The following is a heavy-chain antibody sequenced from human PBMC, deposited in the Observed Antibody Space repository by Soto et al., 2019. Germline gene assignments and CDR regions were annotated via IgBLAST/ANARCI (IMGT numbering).Heavy chain of an antibody. Sequence: SESLSLTCTVSGGSISSYYWSWIRQPPGKGLEWIGYIYYSGSTNYNPSLKSRVTISVDTSKNQFSLKLSSVTAADTAVYYCARGLPPPRLGRLGYYYYYMDVWGKGTTVTVSS. V-gene: IGHV4-59*01. J-gene: IGHJ6*03. D-gene: IGHD1-1*01. CDR3: ARGLPPPRLGRLGYYYYYMDV. CDR1: GGSISSYY. CDR2: IYYSGST.